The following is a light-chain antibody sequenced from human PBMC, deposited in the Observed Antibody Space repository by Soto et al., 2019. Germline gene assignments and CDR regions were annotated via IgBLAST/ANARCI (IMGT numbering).Light chain of an antibody. Sequence: QSVLTQPPSASGPPGQSVTISCTGTSSDVGAKNFVSWNQKNPGKATKLIIYEIKKRPSGAPDPLLGSKTGNTASLTVSELQAEDEADYYCSSYAGSNKYYVFGTGTKVTVL. V-gene: IGLV2-8*01. CDR1: SSDVGAKNF. J-gene: IGLJ1*01. CDR3: SSYAGSNKYYV. CDR2: EIK.